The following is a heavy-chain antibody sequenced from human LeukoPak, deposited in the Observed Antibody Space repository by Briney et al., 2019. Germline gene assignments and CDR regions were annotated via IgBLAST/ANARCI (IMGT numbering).Heavy chain of an antibody. J-gene: IGHJ4*02. V-gene: IGHV3-30-3*01. CDR3: AKDPSDLGGSGSNNYFDC. D-gene: IGHD3-10*01. Sequence: GGSLRLSCAASGFTFSTYAMHWVRQAPGKGLEWVAFISYDGTNKYCADSVKGRFTISRDNSRNTLYLQMNSLRAEDTAVYYCAKDPSDLGGSGSNNYFDCWGQGTLVTVSS. CDR2: ISYDGTNK. CDR1: GFTFSTYA.